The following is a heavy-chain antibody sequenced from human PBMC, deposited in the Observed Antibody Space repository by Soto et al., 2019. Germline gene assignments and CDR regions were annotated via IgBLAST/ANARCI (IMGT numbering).Heavy chain of an antibody. V-gene: IGHV3-9*01. Sequence: EVQLVESGGGLAQPGRSLRLSCAASGFTFEDYAMHWVRQVPGKGLEWVSGITWDSGSVAYVDSVQGRFTISRDNAKNCLYLQINSLRPEDTVLYYCVKPTSPIWSSGQRGAIDVWGQGTMVTVSS. CDR2: ITWDSGSV. CDR1: GFTFEDYA. D-gene: IGHD6-19*01. CDR3: VKPTSPIWSSGQRGAIDV. J-gene: IGHJ3*01.